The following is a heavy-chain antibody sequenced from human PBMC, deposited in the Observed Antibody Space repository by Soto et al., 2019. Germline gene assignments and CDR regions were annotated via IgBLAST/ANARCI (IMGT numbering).Heavy chain of an antibody. CDR2: IWYDGSNK. V-gene: IGHV3-33*01. CDR1: GFTFSSYG. J-gene: IGHJ4*02. D-gene: IGHD3-22*01. Sequence: GGSLRLSCAASGFTFSSYGMHWVRQAPGKGLEWVAVIWYDGSNKYYADSVKGRFTISRDNSKNTLYLQMNSLRAEDTAVYYCARDGLNYYDRSGSFDYWGQGTLVTVSA. CDR3: ARDGLNYYDRSGSFDY.